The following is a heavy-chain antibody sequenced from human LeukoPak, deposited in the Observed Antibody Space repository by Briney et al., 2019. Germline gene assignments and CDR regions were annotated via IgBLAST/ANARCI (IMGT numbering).Heavy chain of an antibody. CDR1: GFTFGDHA. CDR2: IRSKTYGGTT. Sequence: SGRSLRLSCTASGFTFGDHAMSWVRQAPGKGLEWVGFIRSKTYGGTTEYAASVKGRFTISRDDSKSIAYLQMNSLKTEDTAVYYCTRGPTQQWLYYGMDVWGQGTTVTVSS. CDR3: TRGPTQQWLYYGMDV. D-gene: IGHD5-18*01. V-gene: IGHV3-49*04. J-gene: IGHJ6*02.